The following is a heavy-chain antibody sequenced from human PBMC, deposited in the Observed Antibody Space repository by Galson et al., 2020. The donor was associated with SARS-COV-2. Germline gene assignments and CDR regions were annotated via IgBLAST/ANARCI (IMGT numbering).Heavy chain of an antibody. CDR1: GFTFSTDW. CDR3: AIRFGGLGYMDV. CDR2: IKTRSDGETT. J-gene: IGHJ6*04. D-gene: IGHD3-10*01. Sequence: GESLKISFAVSGFTFSTDWMIWVRQAPGKGLEWVGRIKTRSDGETTDYGAPVKGRFIISRDDSKDTLYLHMNSLRTEDTAVYYCAIRFGGLGYMDVWGKGTTVTVSS. V-gene: IGHV3-15*01.